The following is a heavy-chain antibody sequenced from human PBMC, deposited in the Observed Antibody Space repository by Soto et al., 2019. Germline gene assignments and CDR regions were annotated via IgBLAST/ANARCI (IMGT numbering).Heavy chain of an antibody. D-gene: IGHD1-7*01. CDR2: INPNSGGT. CDR1: GYTFTGDY. CDR3: ARAPMTGTTSVWFDP. J-gene: IGHJ5*02. V-gene: IGHV1-2*02. Sequence: GASVKVSCKASGYTFTGDYMHGVRQAPGQGLEWMGWINPNSGGTNYAQKFQGRVTMTRDTSISTAYMELSRLRSDDTAVYYCARAPMTGTTSVWFDPWGQGTLVTVSS.